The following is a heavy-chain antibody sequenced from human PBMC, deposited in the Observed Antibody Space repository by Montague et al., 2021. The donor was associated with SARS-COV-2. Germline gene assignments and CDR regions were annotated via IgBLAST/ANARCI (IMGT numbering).Heavy chain of an antibody. CDR2: TYYRSKWYN. V-gene: IGHV6-1*01. CDR1: GDSVFSNGAT. J-gene: IGHJ6*02. CDR3: TSGREGNYNVMDV. Sequence: CAISGDSVFSNGATWNWVRQSPSRGLEWLGRTYYRSKWYNDYAVXVRGRVTINPDTSKNQFSLQLNSVTPEDTAIYYCTSGREGNYNVMDVWGQGTTVTVSS. D-gene: IGHD1-1*01.